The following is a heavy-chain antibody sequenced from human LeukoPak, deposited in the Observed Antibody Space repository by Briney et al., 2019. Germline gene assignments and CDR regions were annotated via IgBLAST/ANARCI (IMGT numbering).Heavy chain of an antibody. Sequence: ASVKVSCKASGYTFTSYYMHWVRQAPGQGLERMGIITPSGGSTSYAQKFQGRVTMTRDTSTSTVYMELSSLRSEDTAVYYCARFDSSGYYLDYWGQGTLVTVSS. D-gene: IGHD3-22*01. V-gene: IGHV1-46*01. CDR2: ITPSGGST. CDR1: GYTFTSYY. CDR3: ARFDSSGYYLDY. J-gene: IGHJ4*02.